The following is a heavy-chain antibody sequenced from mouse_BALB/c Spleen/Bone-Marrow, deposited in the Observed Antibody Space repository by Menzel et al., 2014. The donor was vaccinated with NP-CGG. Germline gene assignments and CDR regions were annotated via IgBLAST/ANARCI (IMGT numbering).Heavy chain of an antibody. J-gene: IGHJ2*01. V-gene: IGHV1-62-2*01. CDR3: ARHEVITPYDY. CDR1: GYTFTEYF. CDR2: FYPGSVSV. D-gene: IGHD1-2*01. Sequence: VQLQQSGAEPVKTGASVKLSCQASGYTFTEYFIHWIKQRSGQVLEWIGWFYPGSVSVKYSEKFKDKATLTADKSSSTVYMELSRLTSEDSAVYFCARHEVITPYDYWGQSTTLTVSS.